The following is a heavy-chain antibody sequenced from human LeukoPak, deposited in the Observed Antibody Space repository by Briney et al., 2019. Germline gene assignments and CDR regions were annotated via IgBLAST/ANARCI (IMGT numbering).Heavy chain of an antibody. V-gene: IGHV4-61*02. CDR3: ARGLSYGKPRFDY. J-gene: IGHJ4*02. D-gene: IGHD1-26*01. CDR1: GGSISSGGYF. Sequence: SQTLSLTCAVSGGSISSGGYFWSWIRLPSGKGLEWIGRIYTSGSTNYNPSLKSRVTISVDTSKNQFSLKLSSVTAADTAVYYCARGLSYGKPRFDYWGQGSLVTVSS. CDR2: IYTSGST.